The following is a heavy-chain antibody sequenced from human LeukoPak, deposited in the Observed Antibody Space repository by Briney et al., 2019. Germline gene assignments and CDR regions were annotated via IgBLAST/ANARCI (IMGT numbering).Heavy chain of an antibody. CDR1: GGSISSYY. CDR3: ARLDSGYDSQTYYYYYYGMDV. Sequence: SETLSLTCTVSGGSISSYYWSWIRQPPGKGLEWIWYIYYSGSTNYNPSLKSRVTISVDTSKNQFSLKLSSVTAADKAVYYCARLDSGYDSQTYYYYYYGMDVWGQGTTDTVSS. D-gene: IGHD5-12*01. V-gene: IGHV4-59*08. CDR2: IYYSGST. J-gene: IGHJ6*02.